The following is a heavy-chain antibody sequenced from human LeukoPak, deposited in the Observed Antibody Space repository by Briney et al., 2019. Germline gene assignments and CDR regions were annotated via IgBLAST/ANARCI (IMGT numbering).Heavy chain of an antibody. CDR3: ARGSYSSSWYELNWFDP. Sequence: SVKVSCKASGGTFSSYAISWVRQAPGQGLEWMGRIIPIFGTANYAQKFQGRVTITTDESTSTAYMELSNLRSEDTAVYYCARGSYSSSWYELNWFDPWGQGTLVTVSS. CDR1: GGTFSSYA. CDR2: IIPIFGTA. D-gene: IGHD6-13*01. V-gene: IGHV1-69*05. J-gene: IGHJ5*02.